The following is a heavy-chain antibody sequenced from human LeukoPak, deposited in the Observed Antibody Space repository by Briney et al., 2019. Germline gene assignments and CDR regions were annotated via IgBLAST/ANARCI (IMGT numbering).Heavy chain of an antibody. D-gene: IGHD3-10*01. J-gene: IGHJ5*02. V-gene: IGHV1-2*06. CDR2: INPDSGGT. CDR1: GYTFTGYY. CDR3: AREPATMVRGVLLGRFDP. Sequence: ASVKVSCKASGYTFTGYYMHWVRQAPGQGLEWMGRINPDSGGTNYAQKFQGRVTMTRDTSISTAYMELSRLRSDDTAVYYCAREPATMVRGVLLGRFDPWGQGTLVTVSS.